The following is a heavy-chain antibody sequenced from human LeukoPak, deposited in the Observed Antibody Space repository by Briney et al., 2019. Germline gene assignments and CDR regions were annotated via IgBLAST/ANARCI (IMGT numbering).Heavy chain of an antibody. D-gene: IGHD2-2*01. CDR2: ISSDGTTT. CDR1: GLSFGSYT. V-gene: IGHV3-48*03. Sequence: GGSLRLSCAPSGLSFGSYTMTWVRQAPGKGLEWVAGISSDGTTTSYADSVEGRFTISRDNARNSLYLQMDSLRAEDPAVYYCATTKEYYCSSTSCYFDRWGQGTLVTVSS. CDR3: ATTKEYYCSSTSCYFDR. J-gene: IGHJ4*03.